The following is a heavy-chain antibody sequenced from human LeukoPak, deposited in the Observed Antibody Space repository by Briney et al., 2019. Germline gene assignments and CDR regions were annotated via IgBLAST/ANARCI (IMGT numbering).Heavy chain of an antibody. CDR2: IYSTGST. CDR1: GGSISGYY. D-gene: IGHD4-11*01. CDR3: ARVQLAYSYGLFDN. V-gene: IGHV4-59*12. Sequence: SETLFLTCTVSGGSISGYYWSWIRHPPEKGLVWIGYIYSTGSTNYIPSLKSRVTISVDTSKNQFSLKLRSVTAADTAVYYCARVQLAYSYGLFDNWGQGSLVTVSS. J-gene: IGHJ4*02.